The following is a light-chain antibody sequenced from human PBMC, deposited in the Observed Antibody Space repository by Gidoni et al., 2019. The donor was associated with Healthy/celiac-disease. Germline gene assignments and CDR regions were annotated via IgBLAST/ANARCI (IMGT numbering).Light chain of an antibody. CDR3: QQYYSYPPT. Sequence: AIRMTQSPSSLSASTGDRVTITCRASQGSSSYLAWYQQKPGKAPKLLIYAASTLQSRVPSRFSGSGSGTDFTLTISCLQSEDFATYYCQQYYSYPPTFGQGTKVEIK. CDR1: QGSSSY. J-gene: IGKJ1*01. CDR2: AAS. V-gene: IGKV1-8*01.